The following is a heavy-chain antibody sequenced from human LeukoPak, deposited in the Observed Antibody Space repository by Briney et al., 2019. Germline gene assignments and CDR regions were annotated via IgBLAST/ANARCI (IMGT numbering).Heavy chain of an antibody. CDR1: GGSISSYY. CDR3: ARQYCSSTSCYPLDY. CDR2: IYTSGST. V-gene: IGHV4-4*07. J-gene: IGHJ4*02. D-gene: IGHD2-2*01. Sequence: PSETLSLTCTVSGGSISSYYWSWIRQPAGKGLEWIGRIYTSGSTNYNPSLKSRVTMSVDTSKNQFSLKLSSVTAADTAVYYCARQYCSSTSCYPLDYWGQGTLVTVSS.